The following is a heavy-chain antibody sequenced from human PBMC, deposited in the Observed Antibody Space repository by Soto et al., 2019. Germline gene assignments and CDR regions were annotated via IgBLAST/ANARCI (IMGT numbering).Heavy chain of an antibody. Sequence: GGSLRLSCAASGFTFSSYAMSWVRQAPGKGLEWVSAISGSGGSTYYADSVKGRFTISRDNSKNTLYLQMNSLRAEDTAVYYCARESDYGDYVSFYYYYYMDVWGKGTTVTVSS. CDR1: GFTFSSYA. CDR3: ARESDYGDYVSFYYYYYMDV. V-gene: IGHV3-23*01. CDR2: ISGSGGST. J-gene: IGHJ6*03. D-gene: IGHD4-17*01.